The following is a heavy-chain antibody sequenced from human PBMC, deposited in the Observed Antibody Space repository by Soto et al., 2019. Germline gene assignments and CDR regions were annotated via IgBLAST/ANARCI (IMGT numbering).Heavy chain of an antibody. CDR1: GFTFDDYA. Sequence: EVQLEESGGALVQPGRSLRLSCAASGFTFDDYAMYWVRQVLGKGLEWVSSISWNSGNIDYADSVKGRFTTSRDNAKNSLYLQMNSLRPEDTALYYCVRSKGGYSYGTPFDYWGQGTLVTVSS. CDR2: ISWNSGNI. J-gene: IGHJ4*02. D-gene: IGHD5-18*01. CDR3: VRSKGGYSYGTPFDY. V-gene: IGHV3-9*01.